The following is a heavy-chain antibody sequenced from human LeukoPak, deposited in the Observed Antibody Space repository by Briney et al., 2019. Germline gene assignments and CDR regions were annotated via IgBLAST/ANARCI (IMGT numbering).Heavy chain of an antibody. CDR1: GFTFNGFA. J-gene: IGHJ4*02. Sequence: PGGSLRRSCAASGFTFNGFAMHWVRQTSGQGLVGVGRTRCKTNSYAPAYAASVKGRFTISRDDSKNTAYLQMNSLKTEDTAVYYCTKGGAPYFDYWGQGTLVTVSS. D-gene: IGHD2-15*01. CDR3: TKGGAPYFDY. CDR2: TRCKTNSYAP. V-gene: IGHV3-73*01.